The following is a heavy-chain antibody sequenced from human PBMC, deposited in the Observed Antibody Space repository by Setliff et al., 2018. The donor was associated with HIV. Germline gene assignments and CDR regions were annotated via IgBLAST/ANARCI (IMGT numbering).Heavy chain of an antibody. Sequence: GGSLRLSCTASGFTFDDYAMHWVRQAPGKGLEWIGFIRSKAFGGIYIYYADSVKGRFTISRDNTKNLLYLQMNSLRAEDTAVYFCAREVGGFYFDYWGQGTLVTVSS. D-gene: IGHD3-16*01. CDR3: AREVGGFYFDY. J-gene: IGHJ4*02. V-gene: IGHV3-21*01. CDR2: IRSKAFGGIYI. CDR1: GFTFDDYA.